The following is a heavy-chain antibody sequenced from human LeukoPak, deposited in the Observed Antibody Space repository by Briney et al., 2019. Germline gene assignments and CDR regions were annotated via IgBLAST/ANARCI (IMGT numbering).Heavy chain of an antibody. Sequence: SQTLSLTCAISGDRVSSNGVAWSWIRQSPSRGLEWLGRTYYRSKWYNDYAVSVKGRMTINADPSKKQFSLQLNSVTPEDSAVYYCAREGFEVTGTFDSWGQGSMVIVSS. V-gene: IGHV6-1*01. CDR2: TYYRSKWYN. CDR1: GDRVSSNGVA. D-gene: IGHD1-1*01. J-gene: IGHJ4*02. CDR3: AREGFEVTGTFDS.